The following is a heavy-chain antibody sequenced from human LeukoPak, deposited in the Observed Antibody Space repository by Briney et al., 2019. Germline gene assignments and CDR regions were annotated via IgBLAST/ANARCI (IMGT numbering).Heavy chain of an antibody. CDR2: ISYDGGNK. CDR3: VTESGWLFDY. J-gene: IGHJ4*02. V-gene: IGHV3-30*03. D-gene: IGHD5-12*01. Sequence: GGSLRLSCAASGFTFRSYGMHWVRQAPGKGLEWAAVISYDGGNKYYADSVKGRFTISRDNARNSLFLQMNGLKAEDTAVYYCVTESGWLFDYWGQGTLVTVSS. CDR1: GFTFRSYG.